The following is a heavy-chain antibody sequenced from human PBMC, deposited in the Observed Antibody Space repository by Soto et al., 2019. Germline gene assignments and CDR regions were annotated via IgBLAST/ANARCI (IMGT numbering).Heavy chain of an antibody. CDR2: ISYDGSNK. J-gene: IGHJ5*02. D-gene: IGHD6-13*01. V-gene: IGHV3-30-3*01. Sequence: GGSLRLSCAASGFTFSSYAMHWVRQAPGKGLEWVAVISYDGSNKYYADSVKGRFTISRDNSKNTLYLQMNSLRAEDTAVYYCARDGRQLVRSYNWFDPWGQGTLVTVSS. CDR1: GFTFSSYA. CDR3: ARDGRQLVRSYNWFDP.